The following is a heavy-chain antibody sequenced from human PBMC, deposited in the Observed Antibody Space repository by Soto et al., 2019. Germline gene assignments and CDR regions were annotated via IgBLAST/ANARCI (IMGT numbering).Heavy chain of an antibody. CDR3: VRGGGIAVAGTHLDY. V-gene: IGHV3-23*01. CDR2: IGGSGAGT. D-gene: IGHD6-19*01. J-gene: IGHJ4*01. Sequence: GGSLRLSCAASGFTFSSYAMSWVRQAPGKGLEWVSGIGGSGAGTNYADSVKGRFTISGDNSKNTLYLQMSSLRAEDTAVYYCVRGGGIAVAGTHLDYWGQGTLVTVS. CDR1: GFTFSSYA.